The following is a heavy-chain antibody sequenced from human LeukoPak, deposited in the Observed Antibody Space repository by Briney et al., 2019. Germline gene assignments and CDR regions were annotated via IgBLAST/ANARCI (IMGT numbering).Heavy chain of an antibody. J-gene: IGHJ3*02. V-gene: IGHV3-7*01. Sequence: PGGSLRLSCAASGLSFSSSWMNWVRQAPGKGLEWVATIKQAGSEKFYLDSVKGRFTISGDNAKNTLYLQMNSLRVDDTAVYYCTRSGRGGAFDIWGQGTTVTVSS. CDR3: TRSGRGGAFDI. D-gene: IGHD1-26*01. CDR1: GLSFSSSW. CDR2: IKQAGSEK.